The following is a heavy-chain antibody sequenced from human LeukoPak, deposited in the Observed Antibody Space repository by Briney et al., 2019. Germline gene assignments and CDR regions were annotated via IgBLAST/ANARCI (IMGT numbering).Heavy chain of an antibody. J-gene: IGHJ4*02. V-gene: IGHV4-39*07. D-gene: IGHD2-2*03. CDR2: IYYTGRT. CDR3: ARVGVYGLCSSSACFSPFDC. Sequence: SETLSLTCTVSAGSISSSSYFWGWIRQPPGKGPEWIGNIYYTGRTYYNPSLTSRVTISVDTSMNQFSLRLSSVTAADTAVYYCARVGVYGLCSSSACFSPFDCWGQGTLVTVSS. CDR1: AGSISSSSYF.